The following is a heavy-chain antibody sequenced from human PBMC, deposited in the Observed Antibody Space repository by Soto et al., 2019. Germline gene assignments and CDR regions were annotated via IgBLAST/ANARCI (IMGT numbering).Heavy chain of an antibody. CDR2: IYYSGST. CDR1: GGSISSYY. Sequence: SETLSLTCTVSGGSISSYYWSWIRQPPGKGLEWIGYIYYSGSTNYNPSLKSRVTISVDTSKNQFSLKLSSVTAADAAVYYCAASCVGCGGFNYYGMDVWGQGTTVTVSS. D-gene: IGHD2-21*01. V-gene: IGHV4-59*08. CDR3: AASCVGCGGFNYYGMDV. J-gene: IGHJ6*02.